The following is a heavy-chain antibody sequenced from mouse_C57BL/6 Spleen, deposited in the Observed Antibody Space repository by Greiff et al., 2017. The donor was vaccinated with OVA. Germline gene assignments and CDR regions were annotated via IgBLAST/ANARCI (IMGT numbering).Heavy chain of an antibody. J-gene: IGHJ1*03. CDR1: GYSITSGYY. D-gene: IGHD2-14*01. Sequence: EVKLVESGPGLVKPSQSLSLTCSVTGYSITSGYYWNWIRQFPGNKLEWMGYISYDGSNNYNPSLKNRISIIRDTSKNQCFLKLNSVTTEDTATYYCARRTTSSYWYFDVWGTGTTVTVSS. CDR3: ARRTTSSYWYFDV. CDR2: ISYDGSN. V-gene: IGHV3-6*01.